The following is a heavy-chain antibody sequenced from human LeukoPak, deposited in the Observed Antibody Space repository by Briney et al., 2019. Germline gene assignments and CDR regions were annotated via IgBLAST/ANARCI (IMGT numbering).Heavy chain of an antibody. V-gene: IGHV4-61*01. CDR2: IFYSGST. Sequence: SETLSLRCTVSGGSISSSSYYWSWIRQPPGKGLEWIGYIFYSGSTNYNPSLKSRVTISVDTSKNQFSLKLSSVTAADTAVYYCARAPEAAGTFDYWGQGTLVTVSS. D-gene: IGHD6-13*01. J-gene: IGHJ4*02. CDR3: ARAPEAAGTFDY. CDR1: GGSISSSSYY.